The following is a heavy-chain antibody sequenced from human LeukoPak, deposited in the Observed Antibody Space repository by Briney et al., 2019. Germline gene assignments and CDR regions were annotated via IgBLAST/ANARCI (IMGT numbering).Heavy chain of an antibody. V-gene: IGHV5-51*01. CDR3: VRQYYDRSAWGY. Sequence: GESLKISCKGSGYTFTFYWIGWVRPMPGKGLEWMGIIYPGDSDTRYSPSFQGQVTISADKSISTAYLQWSSLKASDSAIYYCVRQYYDRSAWGYWGQGTLVTVSS. CDR2: IYPGDSDT. J-gene: IGHJ4*02. D-gene: IGHD3-16*01. CDR1: GYTFTFYW.